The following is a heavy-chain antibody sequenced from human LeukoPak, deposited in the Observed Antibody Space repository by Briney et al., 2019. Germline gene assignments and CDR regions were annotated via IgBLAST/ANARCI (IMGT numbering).Heavy chain of an antibody. CDR2: IRAYNGNT. Sequence: SVKVSCKASGYTFSIYGITWVRQAPGQGLEWMGWIRAYNGNTKYAQKFQGRVTMTRDTSISTAYMELSRLRSDDTAVYYCARGYDILTGYPIMYPSPGGDYWGQGTLVTVSS. J-gene: IGHJ4*02. V-gene: IGHV1-18*01. CDR1: GYTFSIYG. D-gene: IGHD3-9*01. CDR3: ARGYDILTGYPIMYPSPGGDY.